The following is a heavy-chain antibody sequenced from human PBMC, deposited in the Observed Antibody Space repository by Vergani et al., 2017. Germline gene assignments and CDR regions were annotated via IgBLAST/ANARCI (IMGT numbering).Heavy chain of an antibody. CDR1: GGSISSSSYY. D-gene: IGHD3-10*01. CDR3: ARSITMAGSHAFDI. CDR2: IYYSGST. J-gene: IGHJ3*02. Sequence: QLQLQESGPGLVKPSETLSLTCTVSGGSISSSSYYWGWIRQPPGKGLEWIGYIYYSGSTNYNPSLKSRVTISVDTSKNQFSLKLGSVTAADTAVYYCARSITMAGSHAFDIWGQGTMVTVSS. V-gene: IGHV4-39*07.